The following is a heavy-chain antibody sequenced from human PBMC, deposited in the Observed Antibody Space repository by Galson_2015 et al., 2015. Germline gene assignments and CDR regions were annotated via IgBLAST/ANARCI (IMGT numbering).Heavy chain of an antibody. J-gene: IGHJ3*02. D-gene: IGHD2-2*01. CDR2: INTNTGNP. CDR3: AREIVVVPAAIQRNDAFDI. V-gene: IGHV7-4-1*02. CDR1: GYTFTSYA. Sequence: SVKVSCKASGYTFTSYAMNWVRQAPGQGLEWMGWINTNTGNPTYAQGFTGRFVFSLDTSVSTAYLQISSLKAEDTAVYYCAREIVVVPAAIQRNDAFDIWGQGTMVTVSS.